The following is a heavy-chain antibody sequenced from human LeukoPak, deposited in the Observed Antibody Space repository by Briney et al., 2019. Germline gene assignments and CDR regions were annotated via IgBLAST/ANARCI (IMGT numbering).Heavy chain of an antibody. CDR3: ARVSGDFWSGYYTDY. Sequence: PGGSLRLSCAASGFTFSSYWMSWVRQAPGKGLEWVANIKQDGSEKYYVDSVKGRFTISRDNAKNSLYLQMNSLRAEDTAVYYCARVSGDFWSGYYTDYWGQGTLVTVSS. D-gene: IGHD3-3*01. V-gene: IGHV3-7*01. CDR1: GFTFSSYW. J-gene: IGHJ4*02. CDR2: IKQDGSEK.